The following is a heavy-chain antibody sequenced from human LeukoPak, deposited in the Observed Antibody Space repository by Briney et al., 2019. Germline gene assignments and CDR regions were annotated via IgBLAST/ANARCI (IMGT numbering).Heavy chain of an antibody. CDR3: TTDRPLGAGVPYFDY. D-gene: IGHD1-26*01. Sequence: PGGSLRLSCAASGFTFSNAWMSWVRQAPGKGLEWVGRIKSKTDGGTTDYAAPVKGRFTISRDDSKNTLYLQMNSLKTEDTAVYYCTTDRPLGAGVPYFDYWGQGTLVTVSS. CDR2: IKSKTDGGTT. J-gene: IGHJ4*02. V-gene: IGHV3-15*01. CDR1: GFTFSNAW.